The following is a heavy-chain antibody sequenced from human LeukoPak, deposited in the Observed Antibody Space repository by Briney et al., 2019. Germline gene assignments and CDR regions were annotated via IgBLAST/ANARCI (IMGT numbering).Heavy chain of an antibody. CDR1: GFTFSSFA. CDR2: ISDNSGNT. V-gene: IGHV3-23*01. Sequence: GSLRLSCAASGFTFSSFAMSWVRQAPGQGLEWVSAISDNSGNTYYADSVKGRFTISRDNSENTLYLQMNSLRAEDTAVYYCAGQYDILTGYYVDWGQGTLVTVSS. D-gene: IGHD3-9*01. CDR3: AGQYDILTGYYVD. J-gene: IGHJ4*02.